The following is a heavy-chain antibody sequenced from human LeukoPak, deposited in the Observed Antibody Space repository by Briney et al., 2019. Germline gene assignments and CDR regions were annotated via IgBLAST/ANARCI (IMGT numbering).Heavy chain of an antibody. Sequence: SETLSLTCAVYGGSFSGYYWSWIRQPPGKGLEWIGYIYYSGSTNYNPSLKSRVTISVDTSKNQFSLKLSSVAAADTAVYYCARVDRGFFDYWGQGTLVTVSS. D-gene: IGHD1-14*01. CDR1: GGSFSGYY. V-gene: IGHV4-59*01. J-gene: IGHJ4*02. CDR2: IYYSGST. CDR3: ARVDRGFFDY.